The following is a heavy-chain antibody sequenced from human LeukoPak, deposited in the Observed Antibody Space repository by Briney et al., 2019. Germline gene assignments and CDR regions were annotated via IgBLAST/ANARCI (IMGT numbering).Heavy chain of an antibody. CDR1: GGSISSGGYY. CDR2: IYYSGST. CDR3: ARVDSSGYDYYFDY. V-gene: IGHV4-31*03. J-gene: IGHJ4*02. Sequence: SQTLSLTCTVSGGSISSGGYYWSWIRQHPGKGLEWIGYIYYSGSTYYNPSLKSRVTISVDTSKNQFSLKLSSVTAADTAVYYCARVDSSGYDYYFDYWGQGTLVTVSS. D-gene: IGHD3-22*01.